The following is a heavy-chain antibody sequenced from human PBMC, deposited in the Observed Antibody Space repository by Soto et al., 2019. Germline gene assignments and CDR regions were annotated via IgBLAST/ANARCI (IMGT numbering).Heavy chain of an antibody. V-gene: IGHV3-74*01. CDR1: GFTFSSYW. J-gene: IGHJ4*02. CDR3: VREDCGGGLCKRFDY. Sequence: EVQLVESGGGLVQPGGSLRLSCAASGFTFSSYWMHWAREAPGKGLVWASSIRGDGIVITHADSVKGRFTVSRDNAKNTLYLQMNSLRAEDTAVYYCVREDCGGGLCKRFDYWGQGTPVTVSS. CDR2: IRGDGIVI. D-gene: IGHD2-15*01.